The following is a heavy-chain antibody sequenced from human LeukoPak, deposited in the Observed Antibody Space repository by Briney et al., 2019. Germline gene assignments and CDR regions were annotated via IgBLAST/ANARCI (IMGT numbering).Heavy chain of an antibody. CDR1: GFTFSCYA. CDR3: ARMGNKWVRGVISQTYYFDY. Sequence: GGSLRLSCAASGFTFSCYAMHWVRQAPGKGLEWVAVISYDGSNKYYADSVKGRFTISRDNSKNTLYLQMNSLRAEDTAVYYCARMGNKWVRGVISQTYYFDYWGQGTLVTVSS. V-gene: IGHV3-30*04. D-gene: IGHD3-10*01. J-gene: IGHJ4*02. CDR2: ISYDGSNK.